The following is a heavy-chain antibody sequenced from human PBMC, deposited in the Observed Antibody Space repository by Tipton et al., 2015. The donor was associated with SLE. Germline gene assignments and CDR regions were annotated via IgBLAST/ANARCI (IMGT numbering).Heavy chain of an antibody. J-gene: IGHJ4*02. V-gene: IGHV4-59*01. D-gene: IGHD4-11*01. CDR3: ARSGGSSNFDPPGY. Sequence: TLSLTCTVSGGSLTNYYWNWIRQFPGKGLEWLGYISYSGKSYYKPSLKRRVTMSVDTSKNQFSLRLTSVIAADTAVYYCARSGGSSNFDPPGYWGQGTLVTVAS. CDR2: ISYSGKS. CDR1: GGSLTNYY.